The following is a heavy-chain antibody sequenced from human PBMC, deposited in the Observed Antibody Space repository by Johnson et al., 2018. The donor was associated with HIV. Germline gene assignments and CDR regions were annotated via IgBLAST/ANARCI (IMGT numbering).Heavy chain of an antibody. CDR2: ISYDGSKK. Sequence: QVQLVESGGGLVKPGGSLRLSCAASGFTFSNAWMSWVRQAPGKGLEWVAVISYDGSKKYYADSVKGRFTISRDTSKNTLYLQMNSLRPEDTAVYYCARGGGCGGECYSAYDAFDVWGQGTMVTV. CDR3: ARGGGCGGECYSAYDAFDV. D-gene: IGHD2-21*01. J-gene: IGHJ3*01. CDR1: GFTFSNAW. V-gene: IGHV3-30*03.